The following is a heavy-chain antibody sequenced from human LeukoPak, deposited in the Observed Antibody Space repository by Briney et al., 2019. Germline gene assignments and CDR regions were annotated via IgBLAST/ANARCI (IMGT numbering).Heavy chain of an antibody. D-gene: IGHD4-17*01. V-gene: IGHV3-33*06. Sequence: GRSLRLSCAASGFTFSSYGMHWVRQAPGKGLEWVAVIWYDGSNKYYADSVKGRFTISRDNSKNTLYLQMNSLRAEDTAVYYCAKAPRSTVTYYYYYYYMDVWGKGTTVTVSS. CDR2: IWYDGSNK. CDR1: GFTFSSYG. CDR3: AKAPRSTVTYYYYYYYMDV. J-gene: IGHJ6*03.